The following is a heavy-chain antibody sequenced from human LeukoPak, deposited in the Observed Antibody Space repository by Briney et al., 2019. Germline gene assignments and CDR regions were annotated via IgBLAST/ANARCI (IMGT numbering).Heavy chain of an antibody. CDR1: GGTFISYA. J-gene: IGHJ4*02. D-gene: IGHD3-10*01. Sequence: SVKVSCKASGGTFISYAISWVRQAPGQGLEWMGGIIPIFGTANYSQKFQGRVTITRDTPATTTYMELSSLRSEDTAVYYCARVDGSGPNAPNDCWGQGSLVTVSS. CDR2: IIPIFGTA. V-gene: IGHV1-69*05. CDR3: ARVDGSGPNAPNDC.